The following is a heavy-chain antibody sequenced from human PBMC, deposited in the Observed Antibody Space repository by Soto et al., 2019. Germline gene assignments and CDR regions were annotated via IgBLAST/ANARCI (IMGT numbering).Heavy chain of an antibody. CDR2: IYYSGST. V-gene: IGHV4-59*08. Sequence: SSETLSLTCTVSGGSSSNDYWSWIRQPPGKGLEWIGYIYYSGSTNYNPSLKSRVTISVDTSKNQFSLKPSSVTAADTAVYYCARQKTYYYNSGNFPAYFDSWGQGTLVTVS. CDR3: ARQKTYYYNSGNFPAYFDS. D-gene: IGHD3-10*01. J-gene: IGHJ4*02. CDR1: GGSSSNDY.